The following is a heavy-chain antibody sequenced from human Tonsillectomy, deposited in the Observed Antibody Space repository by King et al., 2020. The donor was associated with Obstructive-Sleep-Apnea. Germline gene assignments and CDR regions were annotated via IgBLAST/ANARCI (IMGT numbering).Heavy chain of an antibody. Sequence: RLQESGPGLVKPSETLSLTCTVSGYSISSGYYWGWIRQPPGKGLEWIGSTYHSGSTYYNPYLKSRVTISVDTSKNQLSLKLSSVTAADTAVYYCARGYGGSGIEVWFDPWGQGTLVTVSS. V-gene: IGHV4-38-2*02. D-gene: IGHD3-10*01. CDR3: ARGYGGSGIEVWFDP. CDR1: GYSISSGYY. CDR2: TYHSGST. J-gene: IGHJ5*02.